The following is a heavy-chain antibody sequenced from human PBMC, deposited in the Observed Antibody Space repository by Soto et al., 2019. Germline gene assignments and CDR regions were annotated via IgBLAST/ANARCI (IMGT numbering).Heavy chain of an antibody. J-gene: IGHJ4*02. D-gene: IGHD2-2*01. CDR1: GGSISSGGYY. CDR3: ARYCSSTSCLDYFDY. V-gene: IGHV4-31*03. Sequence: QVQLQESGPGLVKPSQTLSLTCTVSGGSISSGGYYWSWIRQHPGKGLEWIGYIYYSGSTYYNPSLKSRVTIAVDTSKNQFSLKLSSVTAAGTAVYYCARYCSSTSCLDYFDYWGQGTLVTVSS. CDR2: IYYSGST.